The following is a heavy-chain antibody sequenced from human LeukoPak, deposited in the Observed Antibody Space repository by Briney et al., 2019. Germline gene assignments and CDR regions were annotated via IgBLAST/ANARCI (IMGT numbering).Heavy chain of an antibody. CDR3: AKIGVGTMIIDY. J-gene: IGHJ4*02. V-gene: IGHV3-23*01. D-gene: IGHD3-22*01. CDR2: ISGSGGST. Sequence: GGSLRLSCAASGFTFSSYAMSWVRQAPGKGLEGVSAISGSGGSTYYADSVKGRFTISRDNSKNTLYLQMNSLRAEDTAVYYCAKIGVGTMIIDYRGQGTLVTVSS. CDR1: GFTFSSYA.